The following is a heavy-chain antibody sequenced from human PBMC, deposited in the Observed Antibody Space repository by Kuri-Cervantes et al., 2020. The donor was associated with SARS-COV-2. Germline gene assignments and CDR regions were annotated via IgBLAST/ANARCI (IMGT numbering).Heavy chain of an antibody. CDR1: GFTFNNYA. D-gene: IGHD7-27*01. CDR2: IDGSGGST. J-gene: IGHJ4*02. V-gene: IGHV3-23*01. CDR3: ANGLIWGLDY. Sequence: GESLKISCAASGFTFNNYAMSWVRQAPGKGLEWVSAIDGSGGSTYYADSVRGRFTISRDNSKNTLYLQMNSLRAEDTAVYYCANGLIWGLDYWGQGTLVTVSS.